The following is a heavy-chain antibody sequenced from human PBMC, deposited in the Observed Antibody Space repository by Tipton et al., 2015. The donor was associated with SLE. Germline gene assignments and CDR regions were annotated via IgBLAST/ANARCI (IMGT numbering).Heavy chain of an antibody. CDR3: ARGSYFGSGSYGGDF. CDR2: MNPNSGNT. J-gene: IGHJ4*02. D-gene: IGHD3-10*01. Sequence: QLVQSGAAVEKPGSSVRVFCKDSGGSFSGYTISWVRRAPGQGLEWMGWMNPNSGNTGFAQKFQGRVTMTRDTSINTAFMELSSLRSEDTAVYYCARGSYFGSGSYGGDFCGQGTLVTVSS. V-gene: IGHV1-8*02. CDR1: GGSFSGYT.